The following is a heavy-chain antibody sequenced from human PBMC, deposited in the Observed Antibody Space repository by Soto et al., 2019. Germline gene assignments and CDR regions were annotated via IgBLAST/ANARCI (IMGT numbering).Heavy chain of an antibody. D-gene: IGHD2-2*01. Sequence: QVQLVQSEAEVKKPGASVKVSCKASGYTFTSYGISWVRQAPGQGLEWMGWISAYNGNTNYAQKLQGRVTMTTDTSTSTAYMELRSLRSDDTAVYYCARVLNPRYCSSTSCYYYYGMDVWGQGTTVTVSS. J-gene: IGHJ6*02. V-gene: IGHV1-18*01. CDR1: GYTFTSYG. CDR2: ISAYNGNT. CDR3: ARVLNPRYCSSTSCYYYYGMDV.